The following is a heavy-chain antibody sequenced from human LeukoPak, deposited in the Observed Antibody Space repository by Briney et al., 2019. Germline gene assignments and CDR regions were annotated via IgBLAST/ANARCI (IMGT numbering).Heavy chain of an antibody. D-gene: IGHD3-3*01. V-gene: IGHV4-59*01. CDR1: SGSISSYY. CDR2: IYYSGST. CDR3: ARVLPAYDFRYYFDY. Sequence: SETLSLTCTVSSGSISSYYWSWIRQPPGKGLEWIGYIYYSGSTNYDPSLKSRVTISVDTSKNQFSLKLSSVTAADTAVYYCARVLPAYDFRYYFDYWGQGTLVTVSS. J-gene: IGHJ4*02.